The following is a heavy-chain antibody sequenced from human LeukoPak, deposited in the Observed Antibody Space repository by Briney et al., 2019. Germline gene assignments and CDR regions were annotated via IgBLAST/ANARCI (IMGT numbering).Heavy chain of an antibody. CDR1: GFTFSSYS. CDR2: ISSSSSYI. V-gene: IGHV3-21*01. J-gene: IGHJ6*03. D-gene: IGHD6-13*01. Sequence: GGPLRLSCAASGFTFSSYSMNWVRQAPGKGLEWVSSISSSSSYIYYADSVKGRFTISRDNAKNSLYLQMNSLRAEDTAVYYCARAPSSRAYMDVWGKGTTVIISS. CDR3: ARAPSSRAYMDV.